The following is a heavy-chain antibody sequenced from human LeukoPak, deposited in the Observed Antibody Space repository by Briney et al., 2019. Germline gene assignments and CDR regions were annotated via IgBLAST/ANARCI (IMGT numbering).Heavy chain of an antibody. CDR2: ISPNSGGI. CDR3: VRDLAGDGLSYFDY. V-gene: IGHV1-2*02. J-gene: IGHJ4*02. D-gene: IGHD3-10*01. CDR1: GYTFSGYY. Sequence: ASVKVSCKASGYTFSGYYMHWVRQAPGQGLEWMGWISPNSGGINYAQKFQDRVTMTRDTSISTAYMEMSRLRSDDTAVYYCVRDLAGDGLSYFDYWGKGTLVTVSS.